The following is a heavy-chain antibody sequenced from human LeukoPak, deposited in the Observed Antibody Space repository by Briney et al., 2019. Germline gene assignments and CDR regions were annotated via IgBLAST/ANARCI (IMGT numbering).Heavy chain of an antibody. CDR2: INTFNANT. J-gene: IGHJ4*02. Sequence: ASVKVSCKASGYTFTTYGLSWVRQAPGQGLEWMGWINTFNANTDYAQKFQGGVSMTTDTSARTVYMELRSLKSDDTAVYYCARVAYGSGRGRFDYWGQGTLVTVST. D-gene: IGHD3-10*01. V-gene: IGHV1-18*01. CDR3: ARVAYGSGRGRFDY. CDR1: GYTFTTYG.